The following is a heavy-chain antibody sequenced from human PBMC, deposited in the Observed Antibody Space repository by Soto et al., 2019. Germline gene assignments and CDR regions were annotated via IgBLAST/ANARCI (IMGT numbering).Heavy chain of an antibody. CDR1: GGTFSRYA. V-gene: IGHV1-69*06. J-gene: IGHJ3*02. D-gene: IGHD6-19*01. CDR2: IIPIFGTA. Sequence: SVKVSCKASGGTFSRYAISWVRQAPGQGLEWMGGIIPIFGTANYAQKFQGRVTITADKSTSTAYMELSSLRSEDTAVYYCVAGQSDRRAFDIWGQGTMVTVSS. CDR3: VAGQSDRRAFDI.